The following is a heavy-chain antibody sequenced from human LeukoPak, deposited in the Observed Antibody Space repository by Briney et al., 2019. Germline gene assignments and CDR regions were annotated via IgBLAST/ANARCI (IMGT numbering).Heavy chain of an antibody. V-gene: IGHV3-30-3*01. Sequence: PGGSLRLSCTASGFTFGDYAMHWVRQAPGKGLEWVAVISYDGSNKYYADSVKGRFTISRDNSKNTLYLQMNSLRAEDTAVYYCARDITPLDKWELPTQDLNHDYWGQGTLVTVSS. J-gene: IGHJ4*02. CDR1: GFTFGDYA. CDR2: ISYDGSNK. D-gene: IGHD1-26*01. CDR3: ARDITPLDKWELPTQDLNHDY.